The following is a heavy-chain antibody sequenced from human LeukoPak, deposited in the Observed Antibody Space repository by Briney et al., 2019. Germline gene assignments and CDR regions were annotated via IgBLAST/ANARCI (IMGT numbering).Heavy chain of an antibody. CDR3: AREGGYYFDY. J-gene: IGHJ4*02. D-gene: IGHD3-16*01. Sequence: SEKVSCNGSGATVTRYAISWERQGTGQRLERVGGIIPIFGTTNYAQKIQGRVTRTADEYTATSYKEMRSLRSVDTAVYYCAREGGYYFDYWGQGTLVTVSS. V-gene: IGHV1-69*13. CDR1: GATVTRYA. CDR2: IIPIFGTT.